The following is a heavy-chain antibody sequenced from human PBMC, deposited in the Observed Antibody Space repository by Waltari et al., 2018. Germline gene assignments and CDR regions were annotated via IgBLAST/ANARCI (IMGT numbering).Heavy chain of an antibody. CDR2: IYTSGST. CDR3: AIVDSSGYYPNYYGMDV. CDR1: GGSISSGSYY. D-gene: IGHD3-22*01. V-gene: IGHV4-61*02. J-gene: IGHJ6*02. Sequence: QVQLQESGPGLVKPSQTLSLTCTVSGGSISSGSYYWSWIRQPAGKGLEWIGRIYTSGSTNYNPSLKSRVTISVDTSKNQFSLKLSSVTAADTAVYYCAIVDSSGYYPNYYGMDVWGQGTTVTVSS.